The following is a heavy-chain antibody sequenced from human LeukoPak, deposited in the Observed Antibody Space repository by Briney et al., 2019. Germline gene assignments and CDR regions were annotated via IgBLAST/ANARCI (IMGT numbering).Heavy chain of an antibody. CDR2: IIPIFGTA. CDR1: GGTFSSYA. V-gene: IGHV1-69*05. D-gene: IGHD2-15*01. CDR3: ARETVPMTGIFDGMDV. J-gene: IGHJ6*03. Sequence: PSVKVSCKASGGTFSSYAISWVRQAPGQGLEWMGGIIPIFGTANYAQKFQGRVTITTDESTSTAYMELSSLRAEDTAVYYCARETVPMTGIFDGMDVWGKGTTVTVSS.